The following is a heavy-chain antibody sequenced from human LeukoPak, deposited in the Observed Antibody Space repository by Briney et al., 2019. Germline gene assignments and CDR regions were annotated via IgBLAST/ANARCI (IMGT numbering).Heavy chain of an antibody. J-gene: IGHJ5*02. Sequence: SVKVSCKASGGTFRSYVISWVRQAPGQGLEWMGGIIPIFGTANYAQKFQGRVTITADESTSTAYMEMSSLRSEDTAVYYCARDIYGVSGNLHWFDPWGQGTLVTVSS. CDR3: ARDIYGVSGNLHWFDP. CDR1: GGTFRSYV. D-gene: IGHD3-10*01. V-gene: IGHV1-69*13. CDR2: IIPIFGTA.